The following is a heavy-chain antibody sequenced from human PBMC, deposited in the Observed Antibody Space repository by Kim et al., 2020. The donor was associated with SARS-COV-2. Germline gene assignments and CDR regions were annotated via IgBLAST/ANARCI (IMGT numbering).Heavy chain of an antibody. D-gene: IGHD3-10*01. J-gene: IGHJ4*02. Sequence: YYNPSLKSRVTISVDTSKNQFARKLSSVTAADTAVYYCARVVVRGLDFDYWGQGTLVTVSS. CDR3: ARVVVRGLDFDY. V-gene: IGHV4-31*02.